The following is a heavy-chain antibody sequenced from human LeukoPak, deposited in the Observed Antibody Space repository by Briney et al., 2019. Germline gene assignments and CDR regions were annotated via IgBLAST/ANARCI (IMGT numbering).Heavy chain of an antibody. J-gene: IGHJ4*02. CDR2: INHSGST. Sequence: SETLSLTCGVYGGSFSGYYWRWIRPPPGKGLEWIGEINHSGSTNYNPSLKSRATISVDTSKNQFSLKLSSVTAADTAVYYCARGQDREADYWGQGTLVTVSS. CDR3: ARGQDREADY. D-gene: IGHD1-26*01. V-gene: IGHV4-34*01. CDR1: GGSFSGYY.